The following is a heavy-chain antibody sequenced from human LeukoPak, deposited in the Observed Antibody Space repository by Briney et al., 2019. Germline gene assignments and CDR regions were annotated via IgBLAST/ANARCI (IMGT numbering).Heavy chain of an antibody. CDR1: GGSFSGYY. J-gene: IGHJ5*02. CDR2: INHSGST. Sequence: SETLSLTCAVYGGSFSGYYWSWIRQPPGKGLEGIGEINHSGSTNYNPSLKSRVTISVDTSKNQFSLKLSSVTAADTAVYYCARGHHIVVVVAAKFDPWGQGTLVTVSS. D-gene: IGHD2-15*01. V-gene: IGHV4-34*01. CDR3: ARGHHIVVVVAAKFDP.